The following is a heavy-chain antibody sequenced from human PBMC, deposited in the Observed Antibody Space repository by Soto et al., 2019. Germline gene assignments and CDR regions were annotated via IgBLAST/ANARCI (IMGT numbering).Heavy chain of an antibody. CDR2: IYYSGST. J-gene: IGHJ6*02. Sequence: SETLSLTCTVSGGSISSSSYYWGWIRQPPGKGLEWFGSIYYSGSTYYNPSLKSRVTISVDTSKNQFSLKLSSVTAADTAVYYCAAGYCSGGSCYKPYYYYGMDVWGQGTTVTVSS. CDR1: GGSISSSSYY. D-gene: IGHD2-15*01. V-gene: IGHV4-39*01. CDR3: AAGYCSGGSCYKPYYYYGMDV.